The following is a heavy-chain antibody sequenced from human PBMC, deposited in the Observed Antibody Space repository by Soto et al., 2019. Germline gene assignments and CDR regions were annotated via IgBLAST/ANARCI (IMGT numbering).Heavy chain of an antibody. CDR3: ARSGRVSGSYTY. J-gene: IGHJ4*02. CDR1: GFTFSSYD. CDR2: IGTAGDT. Sequence: PGGSLRLSCVASGFTFSSYDMHWVRQATGKGLEWVSAIGTAGDTYYPGSVKGRFTISRENAKNSLYLQMNSLRAEDTAVYYCARSGRVSGSYTYWGQGTLVTVSS. D-gene: IGHD1-26*01. V-gene: IGHV3-13*01.